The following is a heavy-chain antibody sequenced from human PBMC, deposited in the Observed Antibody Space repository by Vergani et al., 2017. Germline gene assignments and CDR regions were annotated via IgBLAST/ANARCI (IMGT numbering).Heavy chain of an antibody. CDR2: INNDGTTT. V-gene: IGHV3-66*01. D-gene: IGHD6-19*01. CDR3: AKDSRRTSGWDYFDF. Sequence: ELQLVESGGGLVQPGGSLRLSCAASGSTVSGNYMTWVRQAPGKGLEWVSSINNDGTTTHYADSVKGRFTISRDNSKSTLYVQMNSLGAEDTAIYYCAKDSRRTSGWDYFDFWGQGTLVTVSS. CDR1: GSTVSGNY. J-gene: IGHJ4*02.